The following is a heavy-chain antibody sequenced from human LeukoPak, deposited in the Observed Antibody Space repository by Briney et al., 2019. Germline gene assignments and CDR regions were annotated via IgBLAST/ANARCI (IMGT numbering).Heavy chain of an antibody. Sequence: KASETLSLTCTVSDASISGYYWSWIRQPPGKGLEWIRSIHFSASTNYNPSLRSRVTISVDTSKNQLSLKLSSVTAADTAVYYCARDLSGIYFDYWGQGTLVTVSS. V-gene: IGHV4-59*01. CDR2: IHFSAST. CDR1: DASISGYY. J-gene: IGHJ4*02. CDR3: ARDLSGIYFDY. D-gene: IGHD1-26*01.